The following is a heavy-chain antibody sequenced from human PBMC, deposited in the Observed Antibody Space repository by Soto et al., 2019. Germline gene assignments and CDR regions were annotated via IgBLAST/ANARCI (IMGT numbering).Heavy chain of an antibody. D-gene: IGHD2-2*01. V-gene: IGHV3-74*01. CDR2: INADGTST. CDR1: GFTFSNSW. J-gene: IGHJ4*02. Sequence: VGSLRLSCAASGFTFSNSWMHWVRQVSGKGLEWVSRINADGTSTGYADSVKGRFTISRDNAKNTLYLHVNSLRAEDTAVYYCVKVLARGVGVPRFYFDSWGQGALVTVSS. CDR3: VKVLARGVGVPRFYFDS.